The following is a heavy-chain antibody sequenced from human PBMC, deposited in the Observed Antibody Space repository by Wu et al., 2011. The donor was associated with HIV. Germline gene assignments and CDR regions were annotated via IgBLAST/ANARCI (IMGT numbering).Heavy chain of an antibody. Sequence: QGQLVQSGAEVKKPGASVKVSCKASGYTFSDYYIQWVRQAPGQGLEWMGWINPYSGGTNYTQKFQGRVTMTRDTSISTAYMELTRLRSDDTAVYYCARVDYQLDGFDIWGQGTMVTVSS. V-gene: IGHV1-2*02. CDR1: GYTFSDYY. D-gene: IGHD2-2*01. J-gene: IGHJ3*02. CDR3: ARVDYQLDGFDI. CDR2: INPYSGGT.